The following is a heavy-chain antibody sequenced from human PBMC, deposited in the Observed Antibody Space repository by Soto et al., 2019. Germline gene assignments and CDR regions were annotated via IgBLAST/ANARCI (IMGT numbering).Heavy chain of an antibody. V-gene: IGHV4-30-2*01. J-gene: IGHJ4*02. CDR3: ARRSVGRCYNY. CDR1: GGSISSGGYS. Sequence: PSETLSLTCAVSGGSISSGGYSWSWIRQPPGKGLEWIGYIYHSGSTYYNPSLKSRVTISVDRSKNQFSLKLHSVAAADTAVYHCARRSVGRCYNYWGQGTLVTVSS. D-gene: IGHD2-15*01. CDR2: IYHSGST.